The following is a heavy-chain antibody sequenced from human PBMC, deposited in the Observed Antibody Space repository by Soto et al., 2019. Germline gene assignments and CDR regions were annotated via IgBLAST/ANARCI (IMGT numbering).Heavy chain of an antibody. V-gene: IGHV3-23*01. J-gene: IGHJ6*02. D-gene: IGHD6-19*01. CDR1: GFTFSSYA. CDR2: ISGSGGST. CDR3: AKDHQGGWQQLVKYSSGWYAGYYYGMDV. Sequence: GGSLRLSCAASGFTFSSYAMSWVRQAPGKGLEWVSAISGSGGSTYYADSVKGRFTISRDNSKNTRYLQMNSLRAEDTAVYYCAKDHQGGWQQLVKYSSGWYAGYYYGMDVWGQGTTVTVSS.